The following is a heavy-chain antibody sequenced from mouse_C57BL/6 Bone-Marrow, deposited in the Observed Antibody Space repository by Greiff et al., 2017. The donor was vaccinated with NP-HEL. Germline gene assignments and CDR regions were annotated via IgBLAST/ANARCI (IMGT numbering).Heavy chain of an antibody. CDR2: IYPSDRET. CDR1: GYTFTRYW. D-gene: IGHD2-1*01. J-gene: IGHJ4*01. Sequence: HVQLQQPGAELLRPGSSVKLSCTASGYTFTRYWMDWVKQRPGQGLEWIGNIYPSDRETHYNQKFKDKATLTVDKSSSTAYIQLSSLTSEDSAVYYCARGGNLYAMDYWGQGTSVTVSS. CDR3: ARGGNLYAMDY. V-gene: IGHV1-61*01.